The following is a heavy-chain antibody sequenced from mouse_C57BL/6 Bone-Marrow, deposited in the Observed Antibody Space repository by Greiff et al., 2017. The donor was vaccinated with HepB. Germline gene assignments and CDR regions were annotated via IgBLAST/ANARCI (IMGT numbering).Heavy chain of an antibody. Sequence: EVMLVESGGGLVQPGGSLKLSCAASGFTFSDYYMYWVRQTPEKRLEWVAYISNGGGSTYYPDTVKGRFTISRDNAKNTLYLQMSLLKSEDTAMYYCATMVTTGYYFDYWGQGTTLTVSS. D-gene: IGHD2-2*01. CDR3: ATMVTTGYYFDY. CDR2: ISNGGGST. CDR1: GFTFSDYY. J-gene: IGHJ2*01. V-gene: IGHV5-12*01.